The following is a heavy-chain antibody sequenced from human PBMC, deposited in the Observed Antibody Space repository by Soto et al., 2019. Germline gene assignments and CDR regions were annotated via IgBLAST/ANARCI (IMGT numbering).Heavy chain of an antibody. Sequence: QVQLVQSGADVKKPGASVKVSCKASGYTFTSYDIKWVRQATGQGLEWMGWMSPNGGHTGYAQKFQGRITMTRNTSTSTAYMELSSLTSDDTAVYYCARSAYNFEGVFDYWGQGTLVTVSS. V-gene: IGHV1-8*01. CDR2: MSPNGGHT. J-gene: IGHJ4*02. CDR1: GYTFTSYD. D-gene: IGHD1-1*01. CDR3: ARSAYNFEGVFDY.